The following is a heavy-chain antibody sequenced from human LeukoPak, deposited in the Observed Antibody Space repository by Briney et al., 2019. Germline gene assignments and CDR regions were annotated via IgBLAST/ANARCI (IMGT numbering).Heavy chain of an antibody. CDR2: IYYSGSS. Sequence: SETLSLTCTVSGGSISSYYWSWIRQPPGKGLEWIGYIYYSGSSNYNPSLKSRVTISVDTSKNQFSLKLSSVTAADTAVYYCASSVDTSMVNYWGQGTLVTVSS. V-gene: IGHV4-59*01. CDR3: ASSVDTSMVNY. J-gene: IGHJ4*02. D-gene: IGHD5-18*01. CDR1: GGSISSYY.